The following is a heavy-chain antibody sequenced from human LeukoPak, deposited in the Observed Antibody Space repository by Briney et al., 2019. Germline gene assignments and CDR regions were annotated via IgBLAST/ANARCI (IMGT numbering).Heavy chain of an antibody. CDR3: ARANWAYYFDY. D-gene: IGHD7-27*01. Sequence: ASVKVSCKVSGYTLTELFMHWVRQAPGKGLEWMGWINPNSGGTNYAQKFQGWVTMTRDTSISTAYMELSRLRSDDTAVYYCARANWAYYFDYWGQGTLVTVSS. CDR2: INPNSGGT. V-gene: IGHV1-2*04. CDR1: GYTLTELF. J-gene: IGHJ4*02.